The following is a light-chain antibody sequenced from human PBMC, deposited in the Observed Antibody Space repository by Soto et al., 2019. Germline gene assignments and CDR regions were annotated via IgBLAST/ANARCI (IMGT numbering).Light chain of an antibody. J-gene: IGLJ1*01. V-gene: IGLV2-14*03. Sequence: QSASVSGSPGQSITISCTGTSSDVGGYNYVSWYQQHPGKAPKLMIYDLTNRPSGVSNRFSGSKSGNTASLTISGLQADDEADYYCSSYTSSNTYVFGTGTKLTVL. CDR1: SSDVGGYNY. CDR2: DLT. CDR3: SSYTSSNTYV.